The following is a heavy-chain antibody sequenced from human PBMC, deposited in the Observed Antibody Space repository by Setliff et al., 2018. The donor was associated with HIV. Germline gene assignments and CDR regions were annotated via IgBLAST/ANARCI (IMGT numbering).Heavy chain of an antibody. CDR2: IYYSGST. Sequence: SETLSLTCTVPSGSITSHYWSWIRQPPGKGLEWIGYIYYSGSTNYNPSLKSRVTISVDTSQNQFSLKMSSVTAADAAIYYCARQFPPYHSGAHYSDLWSQGTLVTVS. CDR1: SGSITSHY. D-gene: IGHD6-19*01. V-gene: IGHV4-59*11. CDR3: ARQFPPYHSGAHYSDL. J-gene: IGHJ5*02.